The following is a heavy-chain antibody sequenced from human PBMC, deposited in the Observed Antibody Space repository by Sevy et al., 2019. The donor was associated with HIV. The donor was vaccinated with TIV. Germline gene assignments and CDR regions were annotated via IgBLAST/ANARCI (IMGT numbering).Heavy chain of an antibody. Sequence: GGSLRLSCAASGFTFSDYYMSWIRQAPGKGLEWVSYISSSSSYTNYADSVKGRFTISRENARNSLYLQMNSRRAEDTAVYYCARDLTGYYGSGSYEYWGQGTLVTVSS. V-gene: IGHV3-11*06. J-gene: IGHJ4*02. CDR1: GFTFSDYY. CDR2: ISSSSSYT. D-gene: IGHD3-10*01. CDR3: ARDLTGYYGSGSYEY.